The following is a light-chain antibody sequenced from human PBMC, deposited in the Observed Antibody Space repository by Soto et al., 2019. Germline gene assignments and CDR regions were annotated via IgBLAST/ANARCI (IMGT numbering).Light chain of an antibody. CDR2: AAS. J-gene: IGKJ2*01. CDR1: QSVRTH. CDR3: QQSYSPPRT. V-gene: IGKV1-39*01. Sequence: DIQMTQSPSSLSASIGDRVTITCRASQSVRTHLNWYHQKPGKAPELLIYAASSLQAGVPSRFSGSGSGTECTLTISSLHPEDFGDYYCQQSYSPPRTFGQGTNLEIK.